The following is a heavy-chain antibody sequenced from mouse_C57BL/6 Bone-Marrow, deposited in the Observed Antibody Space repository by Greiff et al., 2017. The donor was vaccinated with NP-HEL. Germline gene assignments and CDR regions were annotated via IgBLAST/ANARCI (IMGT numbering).Heavy chain of an antibody. CDR1: GYTFTSYW. J-gene: IGHJ4*01. CDR3: ARGGYYGLYYAMDY. V-gene: IGHV1-52*01. D-gene: IGHD1-1*01. CDR2: IDPSDSET. Sequence: VQLQQPGAELVRPGSSVKLSCKASGYTFTSYWMHWVKQRPIQGLEWIGNIDPSDSETHYNQKFKDKATLTVDKSSSTAYMQLSSLTSEDSAVYYCARGGYYGLYYAMDYWGQGTSVTVSS.